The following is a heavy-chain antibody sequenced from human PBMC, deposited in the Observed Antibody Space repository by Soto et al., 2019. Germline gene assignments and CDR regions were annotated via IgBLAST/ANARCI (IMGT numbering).Heavy chain of an antibody. CDR1: GFTFSSYS. CDR3: ARDRGAAGFYYYYGMDV. V-gene: IGHV3-48*02. CDR2: ISSSSSTI. Sequence: EVQLVESGGGLVQPGGSLRLSCAASGFTFSSYSMNWVRQAPGKGLEWVSYISSSSSTIYYADSVKGRFTISRDNAKNSLYLQMNRLRDEDTAVYYCARDRGAAGFYYYYGMDVWGRGTTVTVSS. J-gene: IGHJ6*02. D-gene: IGHD6-13*01.